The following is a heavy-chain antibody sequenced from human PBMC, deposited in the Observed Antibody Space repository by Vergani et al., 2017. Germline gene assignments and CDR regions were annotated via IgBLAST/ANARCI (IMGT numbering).Heavy chain of an antibody. D-gene: IGHD2-2*01. V-gene: IGHV4-59*01. CDR2: IYYSGST. J-gene: IGHJ4*02. CDR3: ARGLSGYCSSTSCYDGGYYFDY. Sequence: QVQLQESGPGLVKPSETLSLTCTVSGGSISSYYWSWIRQPPGKGLEWIGYIYYSGSTNYNPSLKRRVTISVDTSKNQFSLKLRSVSAADTAVYYCARGLSGYCSSTSCYDGGYYFDYWGQGTLVTVSS. CDR1: GGSISSYY.